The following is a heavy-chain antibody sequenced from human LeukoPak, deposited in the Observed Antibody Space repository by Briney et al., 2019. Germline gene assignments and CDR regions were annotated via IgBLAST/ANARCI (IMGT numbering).Heavy chain of an antibody. CDR3: ARGRRLMITFGGVIANPHVYFDY. J-gene: IGHJ4*02. D-gene: IGHD3-16*02. V-gene: IGHV4-39*07. CDR2: ISYIGTT. Sequence: SETLSLTCTVSGDSISSRTSDFWGWIRQSPGKGLEWIAEISYIGTTFYNPSLESRVSISLDTSKNQFSLKLSSVTAADTAVYYCARGRRLMITFGGVIANPHVYFDYWGQGTLVTVSS. CDR1: GDSISSRTSDF.